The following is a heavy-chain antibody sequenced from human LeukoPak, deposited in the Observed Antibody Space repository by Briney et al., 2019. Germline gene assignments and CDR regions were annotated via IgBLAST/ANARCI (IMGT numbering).Heavy chain of an antibody. D-gene: IGHD2-21*02. CDR2: MLYSGST. J-gene: IGHJ4*02. Sequence: PSGTLSLTCTVSGGSISSSYYWGWIRQPPGKGLEWIGSMLYSGSTYHTPSLKSRVTISADASKNPLSLKLNSVTAADTGVYYCARQMVVTASDYWGEGTLVTVSS. V-gene: IGHV4-39*01. CDR3: ARQMVVTASDY. CDR1: GGSISSSYY.